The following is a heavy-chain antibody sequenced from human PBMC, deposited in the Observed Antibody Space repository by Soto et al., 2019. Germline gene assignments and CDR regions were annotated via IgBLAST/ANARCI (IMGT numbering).Heavy chain of an antibody. Sequence: SVKVSCKASGGTFSSYAISWVRQAPGQGLEWMGGIIPIFGTANYAQKFQGRVTITADESTSTAYMELSSLRSEDTAVYYCARAARGFLEWLSDYYYYGMDVWGQGTTVTVSS. CDR2: IIPIFGTA. V-gene: IGHV1-69*13. CDR3: ARAARGFLEWLSDYYYYGMDV. CDR1: GGTFSSYA. J-gene: IGHJ6*02. D-gene: IGHD3-3*01.